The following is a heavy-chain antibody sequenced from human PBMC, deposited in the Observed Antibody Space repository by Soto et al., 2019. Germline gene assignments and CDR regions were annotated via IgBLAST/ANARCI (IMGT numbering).Heavy chain of an antibody. CDR3: SHQNFRRCTPGP. CDR2: IYCYDDK. V-gene: IGHV2-5*01. J-gene: IGHJ1*01. D-gene: IGHD1-7*01. CDR1: GFSLSTSGVG. Sequence: QITLKESGPTLVKPTQTLTLTCTFSGFSLSTSGVGVGWIRQPPGKALEWLALIYCYDDKRYSPSLNNRLTINKDPHKKQAEHTMTNMDPVGKATSYRSHQNFRRCTPGPWGQGTLVTVS.